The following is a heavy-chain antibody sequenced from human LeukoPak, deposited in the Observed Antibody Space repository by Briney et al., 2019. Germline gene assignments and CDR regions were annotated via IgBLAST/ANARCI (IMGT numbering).Heavy chain of an antibody. V-gene: IGHV4-59*08. Sequence: RPSETLSLPCTVSGGSISSYYWSWIRPPPGKGLEWIGYIYYSGSTNYNPSLKSRLTISVDTSKNQFSLKLSSVTAADTAVYYCARHVGYGSNWFDPWGQGTLVTVSS. D-gene: IGHD3-10*01. CDR2: IYYSGST. J-gene: IGHJ5*02. CDR3: ARHVGYGSNWFDP. CDR1: GGSISSYY.